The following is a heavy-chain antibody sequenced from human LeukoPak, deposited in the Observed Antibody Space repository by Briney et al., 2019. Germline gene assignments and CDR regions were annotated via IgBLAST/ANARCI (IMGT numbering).Heavy chain of an antibody. V-gene: IGHV3-13*01. D-gene: IGHD4-23*01. J-gene: IGHJ4*02. CDR2: IGIATDT. Sequence: PGGSLRLSCAASGFTLSSYDMHWVREFTGKGLEWVSGIGIATDTYYSGSVKGRFTISRDNAKNSLYLQMNSLRAEDTAVYYCARDPNTVVTHNGYWGQGTLVTVSS. CDR1: GFTLSSYD. CDR3: ARDPNTVVTHNGY.